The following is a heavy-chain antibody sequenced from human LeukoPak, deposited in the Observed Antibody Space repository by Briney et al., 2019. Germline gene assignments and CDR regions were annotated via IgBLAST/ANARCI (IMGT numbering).Heavy chain of an antibody. Sequence: PGGSLRFSCAASGFTFSDYYISWIRQSPGKGLEWLSYISSRGTYTKYADSVRSRFTISRDNAKNSLYLHMNSLRAEDTAIYYCAREISQPYGFDYWGQGTLVSISS. CDR3: AREISQPYGFDY. J-gene: IGHJ4*02. CDR2: ISSRGTYT. V-gene: IGHV3-11*06. CDR1: GFTFSDYY. D-gene: IGHD4-17*01.